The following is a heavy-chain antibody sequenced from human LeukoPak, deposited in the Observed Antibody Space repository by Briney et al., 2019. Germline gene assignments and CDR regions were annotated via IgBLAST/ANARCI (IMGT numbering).Heavy chain of an antibody. Sequence: SQTLSLTCSVSGGSIDSGGYYWSWIRQHPEKGLEWIGHIYYSGRTYQNPSLKSRVFISVDTSKNQFSLNLSSVTAADTAVYFCARIGTAALLNWFDPWGQGTLVTVSS. CDR3: ARIGTAALLNWFDP. V-gene: IGHV4-31*03. CDR2: IYYSGRT. J-gene: IGHJ5*02. D-gene: IGHD6-13*01. CDR1: GGSIDSGGYY.